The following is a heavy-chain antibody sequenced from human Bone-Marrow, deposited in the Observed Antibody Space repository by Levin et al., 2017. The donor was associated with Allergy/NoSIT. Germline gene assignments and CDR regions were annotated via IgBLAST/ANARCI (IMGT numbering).Heavy chain of an antibody. CDR1: GITFSSYD. CDR2: ISDSGGRT. V-gene: IGHV3-23*01. J-gene: IGHJ4*02. D-gene: IGHD2/OR15-2a*01. Sequence: PGGFLRLSCAASGITFSSYDMTWVRQAPGKGLEWVSFISDSGGRTCYADSVKGRFTISRDNSKNTLYLQMNSLRAEDTAVYYCAKRGSLSYWGQGTLVTVSS. CDR3: AKRGSLSY.